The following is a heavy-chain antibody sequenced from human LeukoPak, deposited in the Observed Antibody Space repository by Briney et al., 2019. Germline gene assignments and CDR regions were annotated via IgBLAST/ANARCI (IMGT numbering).Heavy chain of an antibody. D-gene: IGHD3-10*01. V-gene: IGHV4-4*09. J-gene: IGHJ4*02. Sequence: SETLSLTCTVSGDSINSHYWSWIRQPPGKGLEWIGFIYTRGSTNYNPSLKSRVTMSGDTSKNQVSLTLNSVTAADTAVYYCARTPDYGSGRQDFDYWGQGTLVTVSS. CDR3: ARTPDYGSGRQDFDY. CDR2: IYTRGST. CDR1: GDSINSHY.